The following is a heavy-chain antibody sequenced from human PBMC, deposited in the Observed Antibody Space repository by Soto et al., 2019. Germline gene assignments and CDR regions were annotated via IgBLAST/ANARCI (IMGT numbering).Heavy chain of an antibody. J-gene: IGHJ3*02. D-gene: IGHD3-16*01. V-gene: IGHV5-51*01. CDR2: IYPGDSDT. Sequence: PGESLKISCKGSGYSFTSYWIGWVRQMPVKGLEWMGIIYPGDSDTRYSPSFQGQVTISADKSISTAYLQWSSLKASDTAMYYCARPNTFGGVMGLGRIDIWGQGTMVTVSS. CDR1: GYSFTSYW. CDR3: ARPNTFGGVMGLGRIDI.